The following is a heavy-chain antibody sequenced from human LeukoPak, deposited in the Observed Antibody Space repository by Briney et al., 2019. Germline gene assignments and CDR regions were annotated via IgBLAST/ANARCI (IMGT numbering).Heavy chain of an antibody. V-gene: IGHV3-30-3*01. CDR1: GFTFSSYA. CDR3: ARGVMVRGVTYYFDY. J-gene: IGHJ4*02. Sequence: GGSLRLSCAASGFTFSSYAMHWVRQAPGKGLEWVAVISYDGSNKYYADSVKGRFTISRDNSKNTLYLQMNSLRAEDTAVYYCARGVMVRGVTYYFDYWGQGTLVTVSS. CDR2: ISYDGSNK. D-gene: IGHD3-10*01.